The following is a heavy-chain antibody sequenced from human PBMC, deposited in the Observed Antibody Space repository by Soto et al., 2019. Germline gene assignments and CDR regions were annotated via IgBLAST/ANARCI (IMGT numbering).Heavy chain of an antibody. J-gene: IGHJ4*02. Sequence: SVKVSCKASGGTFSSYAISWVRQAPGQGLEWMGGIIPIFGTANYAQKFQGRVTITADESTGTAYMELSSLRSEDTAVYYCARASYYYGSGSHQFDYWGQGTLVTVSS. CDR3: ARASYYYGSGSHQFDY. CDR2: IIPIFGTA. V-gene: IGHV1-69*13. D-gene: IGHD3-10*01. CDR1: GGTFSSYA.